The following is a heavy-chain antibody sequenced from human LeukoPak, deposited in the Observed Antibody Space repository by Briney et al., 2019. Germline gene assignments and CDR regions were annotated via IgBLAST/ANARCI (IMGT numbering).Heavy chain of an antibody. J-gene: IGHJ4*02. CDR1: GYSFTSYW. CDR3: ARPGMDDSSGYYLGYFDY. CDR2: IYPGDSDT. D-gene: IGHD3-22*01. Sequence: GESLKISCKGSGYSFTSYWIGWVRQMPGKGLEWIGIIYPGDSDTRYSPSFQGQVTISADKSISTAYLQWSSLKASDTAMYYCARPGMDDSSGYYLGYFDYWGQGTLVTVSS. V-gene: IGHV5-51*01.